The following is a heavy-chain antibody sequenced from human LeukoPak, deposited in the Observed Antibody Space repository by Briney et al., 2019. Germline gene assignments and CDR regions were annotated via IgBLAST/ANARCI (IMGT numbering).Heavy chain of an antibody. V-gene: IGHV4-4*07. Sequence: SETLSLTCTVSGGSISSYYWSWIRQPAGKGLEWIGRIYTSGSTNYNPSLKSRVTMSVDTSKNQFSLKLSSVTAADTAVYYCARGFRSLAAAKHNWFDPWGQGTLVTVSS. CDR1: GGSISSYY. J-gene: IGHJ5*02. D-gene: IGHD6-13*01. CDR3: ARGFRSLAAAKHNWFDP. CDR2: IYTSGST.